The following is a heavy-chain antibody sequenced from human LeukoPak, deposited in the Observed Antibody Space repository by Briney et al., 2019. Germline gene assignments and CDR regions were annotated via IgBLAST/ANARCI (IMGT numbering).Heavy chain of an antibody. CDR1: GFTFSSYG. V-gene: IGHV3-30*18. CDR3: AKGDSSGHPRLGFD. Sequence: PGGSLRLSCAASGFTFSSYGMHWVRQAPGKGLEWVAVISYDGSNKYYADSVKGRFTISRDNSKNTLYLQMNSLRAEDTAVYYCAKGDSSGHPRLGFDWGQGTLVTVSS. J-gene: IGHJ4*02. D-gene: IGHD6-19*01. CDR2: ISYDGSNK.